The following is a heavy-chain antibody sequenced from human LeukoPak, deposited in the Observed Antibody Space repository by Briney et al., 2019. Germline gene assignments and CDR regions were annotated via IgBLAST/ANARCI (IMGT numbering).Heavy chain of an antibody. D-gene: IGHD6-13*01. Sequence: ASVKVSCKASGYTFTGYYMHWVRQAPGQGLEWMGWINPNSGGTNYAQKFQGWVTMTRDTSISTAYMELSRLRSDDTAVYYCARDRIAAAATDAFDIWGQGTMVTVSS. CDR1: GYTFTGYY. CDR2: INPNSGGT. J-gene: IGHJ3*02. CDR3: ARDRIAAAATDAFDI. V-gene: IGHV1-2*04.